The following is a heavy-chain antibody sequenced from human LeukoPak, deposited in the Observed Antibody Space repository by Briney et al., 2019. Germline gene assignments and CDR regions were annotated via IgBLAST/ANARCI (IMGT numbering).Heavy chain of an antibody. CDR1: GYTFTGYY. Sequence: ASVKVSCKASGYTFTGYYMHWVRQAPGQGLEWMGWINPNSGGTNYAQKFQGRVTMTRDTSISTAYMELSRLRSDDTAVYYRATYGSGSYYFGGWGQGTLVTVSS. CDR3: ATYGSGSYYFGG. V-gene: IGHV1-2*02. CDR2: INPNSGGT. J-gene: IGHJ4*02. D-gene: IGHD3-10*01.